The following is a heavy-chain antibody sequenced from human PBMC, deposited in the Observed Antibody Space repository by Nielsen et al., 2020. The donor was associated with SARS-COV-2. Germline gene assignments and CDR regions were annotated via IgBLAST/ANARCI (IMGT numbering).Heavy chain of an antibody. CDR2: IDYSGST. Sequence: SETLSLTCTVSGGSVSSIIYYWSWIRQSPEKGLEWIGHIDYSGSTNYNPSLESRVTILVDTSRNDFSLRLSSVTASDTAVYYCARTSTISYYYYMDVWGKGTTVTVSS. CDR3: ARTSTISYYYYMDV. V-gene: IGHV4-61*03. J-gene: IGHJ6*03. CDR1: GGSVSSIIYY. D-gene: IGHD5/OR15-5a*01.